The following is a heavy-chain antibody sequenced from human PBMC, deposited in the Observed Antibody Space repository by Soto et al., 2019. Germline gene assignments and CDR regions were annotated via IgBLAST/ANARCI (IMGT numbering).Heavy chain of an antibody. CDR3: ARGAATKIVGTTSYAMDV. CDR2: IIPVFGTP. V-gene: IGHV1-69*12. J-gene: IGHJ6*02. Sequence: QVQLVQSGAEVKKPGSSVKVSCTASGGSLSNFGISWVRQAPGQGLEWMGAIIPVFGTPNYAQKFHDRVTINADESTTTVYMEVRSLTSEDTAVYYCARGAATKIVGTTSYAMDVWGQGTTVTVSS. CDR1: GGSLSNFG. D-gene: IGHD3-22*01.